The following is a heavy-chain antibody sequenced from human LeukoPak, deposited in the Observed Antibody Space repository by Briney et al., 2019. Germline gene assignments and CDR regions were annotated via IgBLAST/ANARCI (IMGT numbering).Heavy chain of an antibody. CDR3: AKVRGITMVRGVDY. CDR2: ISGSGGST. CDR1: GFTFNSYA. Sequence: PGGSLRLSCAASGFTFNSYAMSWVRQAPGKGLEWVSAISGSGGSTYYADSVKGRFTISRDNSKNTLYLQMNSLRAEDTAVYYCAKVRGITMVRGVDYWGQGTLVTVSS. V-gene: IGHV3-23*01. D-gene: IGHD3-10*01. J-gene: IGHJ4*02.